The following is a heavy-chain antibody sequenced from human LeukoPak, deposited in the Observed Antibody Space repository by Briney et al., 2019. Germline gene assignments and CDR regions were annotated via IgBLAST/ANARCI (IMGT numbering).Heavy chain of an antibody. CDR2: IYSGGST. V-gene: IGHV3-66*01. D-gene: IGHD1-26*01. Sequence: AGGSLRLSCAVSGFTVNSNYMSWVRQAPGKGLEWVSVIYSGGSTDYADTVKGRFTISRDNAKNSLYLQMNSLRAEDTAVYYCARDSGSYLMNYFDYWGQGTLVTVSS. J-gene: IGHJ4*02. CDR1: GFTVNSNY. CDR3: ARDSGSYLMNYFDY.